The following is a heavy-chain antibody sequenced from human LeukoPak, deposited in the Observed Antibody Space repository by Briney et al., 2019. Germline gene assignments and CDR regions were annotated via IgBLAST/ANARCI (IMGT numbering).Heavy chain of an antibody. CDR2: INPTGNSR. CDR1: GFTFTAYY. Sequence: ASVKVSCKASGFTFTAYYMHWVRQAPGRGLEWMGVINPTGNSRSYAQKFQGRVTMTRDTSTSTAYMELSSLRSEDTAVYFCARDNSRREGGTTFWWFDPWGQGTLVTVS. J-gene: IGHJ5*02. D-gene: IGHD1-26*01. CDR3: ARDNSRREGGTTFWWFDP. V-gene: IGHV1-46*01.